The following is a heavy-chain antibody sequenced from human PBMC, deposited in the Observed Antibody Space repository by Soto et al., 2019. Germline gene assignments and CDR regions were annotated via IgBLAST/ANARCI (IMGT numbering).Heavy chain of an antibody. D-gene: IGHD2-21*01. CDR3: ARGVVIWVDY. J-gene: IGHJ4*02. CDR2: ISHDGSKK. Sequence: VQLVESGGGVVQPGRSLRLSCAASGFTFSSNAMHWVRQAPGKGLEWVAVISHDGSKKYYADSVKGRFTISRDNSKNTLYMQMNNLRAVDTAVYYCARGVVIWVDYWGQGTLVTVS. V-gene: IGHV3-30-3*01. CDR1: GFTFSSNA.